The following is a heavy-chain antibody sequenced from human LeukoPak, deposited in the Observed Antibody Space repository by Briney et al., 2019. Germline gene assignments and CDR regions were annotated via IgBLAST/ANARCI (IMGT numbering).Heavy chain of an antibody. CDR2: INTNTGNP. J-gene: IGHJ4*02. CDR3: ARVHDFWSGSHFDY. V-gene: IGHV7-4-1*02. D-gene: IGHD3-3*01. Sequence: ASVKVSCKASGYTFTSYGISWVRQAPGQGLECMGWINTNTGNPTYAQGFTGRFVFSLDTSVSTAYLQISSLKAEDTAVYYCARVHDFWSGSHFDYWGQGTLVTVSS. CDR1: GYTFTSYG.